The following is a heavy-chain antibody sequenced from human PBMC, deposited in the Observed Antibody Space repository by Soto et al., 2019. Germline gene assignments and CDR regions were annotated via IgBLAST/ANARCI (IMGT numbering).Heavy chain of an antibody. D-gene: IGHD5-12*01. Sequence: SLTCTVSGGSINTFYWSWVRQPAGKGLEWIGRIFSSGSTSFNPSLESRVAMSVETSKNHFSLNLSSVTAADMAVYYCAREGSYSAYNFAHGIHLWSFDFWGQGALVTVSS. CDR1: GGSINTFY. V-gene: IGHV4-4*07. CDR2: IFSSGST. J-gene: IGHJ4*02. CDR3: AREGSYSAYNFAHGIHLWSFDF.